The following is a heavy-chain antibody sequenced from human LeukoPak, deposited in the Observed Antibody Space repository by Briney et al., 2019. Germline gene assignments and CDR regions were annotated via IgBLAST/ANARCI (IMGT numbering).Heavy chain of an antibody. Sequence: PGGSLRLSCAASGFAFSSSWMSWVHQAPGKGLEWVANIKQDGSETYYVDSLKGRFTVSRGNAKNSVYLQMNNLRAEDTAVYYCARRAPGYCITTSCPDTYYYYYYMDVWGKGTTVTVSS. CDR2: IKQDGSET. CDR3: ARRAPGYCITTSCPDTYYYYYYMDV. CDR1: GFAFSSSW. V-gene: IGHV3-7*01. D-gene: IGHD2-2*01. J-gene: IGHJ6*03.